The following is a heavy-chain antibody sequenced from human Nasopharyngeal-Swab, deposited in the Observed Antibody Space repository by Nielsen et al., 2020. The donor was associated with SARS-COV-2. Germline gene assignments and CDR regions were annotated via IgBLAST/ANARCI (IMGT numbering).Heavy chain of an antibody. CDR3: ARADYYYDSSGYFAGYYFDY. Sequence: SETLSLTCTGSGGSISRYYWSWSRQPPGKGLEWIGYIYYSGSTNYNPSLKSRVTISVDTSKNQFSLKLSSVTAADTAVYYCARADYYYDSSGYFAGYYFDYWGQGTLVTVSS. CDR2: IYYSGST. J-gene: IGHJ4*02. V-gene: IGHV4-59*01. D-gene: IGHD3-22*01. CDR1: GGSISRYY.